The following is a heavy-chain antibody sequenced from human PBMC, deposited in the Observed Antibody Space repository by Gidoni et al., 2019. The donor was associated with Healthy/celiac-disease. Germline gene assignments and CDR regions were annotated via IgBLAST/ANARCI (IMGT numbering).Heavy chain of an antibody. CDR1: GFTFSNAW. Sequence: EVQLVESGGGLVKPGGSLSLSCAASGFTFSNAWMSWVRQAPGKGLEWVGRIKSKTDGGTTDYAEPVKGRFTISRDDSKNTLYLQMNSLKTEDTAVYYCTTGVARNYYYMDVWGKGTTVTVSS. CDR3: TTGVARNYYYMDV. J-gene: IGHJ6*03. V-gene: IGHV3-15*01. CDR2: IKSKTDGGTT.